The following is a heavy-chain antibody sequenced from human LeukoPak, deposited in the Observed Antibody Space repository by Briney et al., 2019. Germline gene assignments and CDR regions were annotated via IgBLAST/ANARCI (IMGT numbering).Heavy chain of an antibody. J-gene: IGHJ4*02. CDR3: ARGGKYSSSSVDY. D-gene: IGHD6-6*01. Sequence: SETLSLTCTVSGGSISSSSYYWGWIRQPPGKGLEWIGSIYYSGSTYYNPSLKSRVTISVDTSKNQSSLKLSSVTAADTAVYYCARGGKYSSSSVDYWGQGTLVTVSS. CDR1: GGSISSSSYY. CDR2: IYYSGST. V-gene: IGHV4-39*07.